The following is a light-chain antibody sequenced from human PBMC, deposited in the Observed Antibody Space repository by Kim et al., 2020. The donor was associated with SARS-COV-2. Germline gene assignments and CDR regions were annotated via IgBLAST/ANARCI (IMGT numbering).Light chain of an antibody. J-gene: IGKJ2*01. Sequence: EIVLTQSPGTLSLSPGERATLSCRASQSVSSSYLAWYQQKPGQARRLLIYGASSRATGIPDRFSGSGSRTDFTLTISRLEHEDFAVYCCQQYSRSLYTFGQGTKLEI. V-gene: IGKV3-20*01. CDR1: QSVSSSY. CDR3: QQYSRSLYT. CDR2: GAS.